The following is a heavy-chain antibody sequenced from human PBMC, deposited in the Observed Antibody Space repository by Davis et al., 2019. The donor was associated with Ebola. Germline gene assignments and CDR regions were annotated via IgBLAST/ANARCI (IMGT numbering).Heavy chain of an antibody. Sequence: GESLKISCASSGFTFSSYAMHWVRQAPDKGLEWVALISYDGSKKYYADSVEGRVTISRDNSKNTLYLQMNSLRAEDTAVYYCARGPDLVVPPYYYYYMDVWGKGTTVTVSS. D-gene: IGHD2-2*01. J-gene: IGHJ6*03. CDR1: GFTFSSYA. CDR2: ISYDGSKK. V-gene: IGHV3-30-3*01. CDR3: ARGPDLVVPPYYYYYMDV.